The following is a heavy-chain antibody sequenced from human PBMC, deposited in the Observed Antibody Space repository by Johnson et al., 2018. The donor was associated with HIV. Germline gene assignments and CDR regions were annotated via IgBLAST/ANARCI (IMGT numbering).Heavy chain of an antibody. V-gene: IGHV3-30-3*01. D-gene: IGHD3-3*02. J-gene: IGHJ3*01. CDR3: ARGGGRGIFVHRDAFDV. CDR1: GFTFSSYA. CDR2: ISYDGTNQ. Sequence: QVQLVESGGGVVQPGRSLRLSCAACGFTFSSYAMHWVRQAPGKGLEWVAVISYDGTNQHYADSVQGRFTISRDNSKNTLYLEMNSLRPDDTAIFYCARGGGRGIFVHRDAFDVWGQGTLVTVSS.